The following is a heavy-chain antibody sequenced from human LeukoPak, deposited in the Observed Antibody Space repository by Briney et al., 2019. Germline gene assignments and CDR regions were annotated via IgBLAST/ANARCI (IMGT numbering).Heavy chain of an antibody. CDR1: GGSMRSYY. CDR3: ARARLGATSDDALDI. D-gene: IGHD1-26*01. V-gene: IGHV4-59*01. J-gene: IGHJ3*02. Sequence: PSETLSLTCTVSGGSMRSYYWTWIRRPPGKGLEWIGYTYYTGSTNYNPSLKSRVTISEDMSKNQFSLKLSSVTAADTAMYYCARARLGATSDDALDIWGQGTMVTVSS. CDR2: TYYTGST.